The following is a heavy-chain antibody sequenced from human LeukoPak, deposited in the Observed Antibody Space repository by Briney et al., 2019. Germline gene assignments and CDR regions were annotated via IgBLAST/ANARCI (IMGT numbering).Heavy chain of an antibody. CDR3: ARDSGGGTGWYFDL. J-gene: IGHJ2*01. D-gene: IGHD3-10*01. V-gene: IGHV3-30-3*01. CDR1: GFTFSIYA. CDR2: ISYDGRNT. Sequence: GGSLRLSCAASGFTFSIYAMHWVRQAPGKGLEWVAVISYDGRNTFYTDSVKGRSTISRDNSKNTLYLQMNSLGPEDTAVYYCARDSGGGTGWYFDLWGRGTLVTASS.